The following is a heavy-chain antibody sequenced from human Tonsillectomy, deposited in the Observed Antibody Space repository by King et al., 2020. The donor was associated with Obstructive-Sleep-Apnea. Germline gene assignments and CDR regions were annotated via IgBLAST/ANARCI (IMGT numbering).Heavy chain of an antibody. V-gene: IGHV4-59*01. J-gene: IGHJ4*02. Sequence: VQLQESGPGLVKPSETLSLTCNVSGGSISSYYWNWIRQPPGKGLEWSGYIYYSGSTNYNPSLESRVTISVDPSKNQFSLKLDSVTAADTAVYYCARAYSSSQSYFDYWGQGTLVTVSS. CDR1: GGSISSYY. CDR2: IYYSGST. CDR3: ARAYSSSQSYFDY. D-gene: IGHD6-13*01.